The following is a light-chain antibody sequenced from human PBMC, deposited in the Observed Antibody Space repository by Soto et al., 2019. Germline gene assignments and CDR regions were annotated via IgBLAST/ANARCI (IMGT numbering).Light chain of an antibody. J-gene: IGLJ1*01. CDR2: EDY. V-gene: IGLV2-23*01. Sequence: QSALTQPASVSGSPGQSITISCTGTSSDVGGYDLVSWYQQHPGKAPKLIIYEDYKRPSGISSRFSGSQSGVTASLTISGLQAEDEARYYCCSYAGSNTYVFGTGTKVTVL. CDR3: CSYAGSNTYV. CDR1: SSDVGGYDL.